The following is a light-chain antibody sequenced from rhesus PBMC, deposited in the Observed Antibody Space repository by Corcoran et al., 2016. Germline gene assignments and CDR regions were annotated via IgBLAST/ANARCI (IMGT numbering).Light chain of an antibody. Sequence: DIQMTQSPSSLSASVGDTVTITCQSSQGISKYLAWYQQKPGKAPKLLIYDASTLQRGVPSRFSGSGSGTVFTLTISSLQPEDFATYYCQQHNSFPFTFGPGTKRDIK. CDR1: QGISKY. CDR3: QQHNSFPFT. CDR2: DAS. V-gene: IGKV1-25*01. J-gene: IGKJ3*01.